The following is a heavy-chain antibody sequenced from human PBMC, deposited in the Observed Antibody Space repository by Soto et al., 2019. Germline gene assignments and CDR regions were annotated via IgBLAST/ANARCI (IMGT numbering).Heavy chain of an antibody. Sequence: PGGSLRLSCAASGFTFSSYAMHWVRQAPGKGLEWVAVISYDGSNKYYADSVKGRFTISRDNSKNTLYLQMNSLRAEDTAVYYCARDRTYNYQNNGYFGHWGQGTLVTVSS. CDR1: GFTFSSYA. J-gene: IGHJ4*01. CDR2: ISYDGSNK. CDR3: ARDRTYNYQNNGYFGH. D-gene: IGHD3-22*01. V-gene: IGHV3-30-3*01.